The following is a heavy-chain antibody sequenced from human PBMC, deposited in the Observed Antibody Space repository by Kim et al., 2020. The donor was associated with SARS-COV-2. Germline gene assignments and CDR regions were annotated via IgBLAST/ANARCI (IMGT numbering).Heavy chain of an antibody. D-gene: IGHD1-26*01. J-gene: IGHJ4*01. V-gene: IGHV4-34*01. CDR3: SRATCVAVGVRGNVAYFDF. CDR1: GGTFSGYY. Sequence: SETLSLTCAVYGGTFSGYYWNWIRQPPGKGLEWIGAFDRRGTNTYNPSLKSRVTITADPSKNPISLKLNPGPAADTAVYYYSRATCVAVGVRGNVAYFDFWGQGTLVTVSS. CDR2: FDRRGTN.